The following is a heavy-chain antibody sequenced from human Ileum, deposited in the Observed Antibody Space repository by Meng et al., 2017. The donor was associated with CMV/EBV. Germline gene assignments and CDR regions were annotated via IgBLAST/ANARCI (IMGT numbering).Heavy chain of an antibody. CDR2: TRGKASGHNT. CDR3: VRDGGHGDRGAFDV. Sequence: IFNAYSMDWVRRAPGKELEWVGRTRGKASGHNTEYAASVKDRLAISRNDSTTSVFLKKNSLKTEDTAVDYCVRDGGHGDRGAFDVWGQGTMVTVSS. V-gene: IGHV3-72*01. CDR1: IFNAYS. J-gene: IGHJ3*01. D-gene: IGHD4-17*01.